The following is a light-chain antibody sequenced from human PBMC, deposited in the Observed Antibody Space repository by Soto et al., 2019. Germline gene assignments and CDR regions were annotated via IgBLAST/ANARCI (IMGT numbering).Light chain of an antibody. CDR2: DVN. CDR3: CSYEGKYIVGV. CDR1: SNDIGRYNH. J-gene: IGLJ1*01. V-gene: IGLV2-11*01. Sequence: QSALTQPRSVSGSPGQSVSISCTGTSNDIGRYNHVSWYQQYPGKAPKLILYDVNKRPSGVPDRFSGSKSGNTASLTISGLQAEDEADYFCCSYEGKYIVGVIGTGTKVTV.